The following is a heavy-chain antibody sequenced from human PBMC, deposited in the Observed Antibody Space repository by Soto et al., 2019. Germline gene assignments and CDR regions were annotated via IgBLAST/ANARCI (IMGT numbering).Heavy chain of an antibody. D-gene: IGHD4-17*01. V-gene: IGHV4-59*08. CDR3: ARLNYGDNDY. J-gene: IGHJ4*02. Sequence: PSETLSLTCTVSGGSISSYYWSWIRQPPGKGLEWIGYIYYSGSTNYNPSLKSRVTISVDTSKNQFSLKLSSVTAADTAVYYCARLNYGDNDYWGQGTLVTVSS. CDR1: GGSISSYY. CDR2: IYYSGST.